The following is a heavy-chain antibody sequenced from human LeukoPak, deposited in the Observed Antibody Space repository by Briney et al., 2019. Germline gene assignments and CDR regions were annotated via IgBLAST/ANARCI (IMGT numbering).Heavy chain of an antibody. CDR2: IYYSGST. V-gene: IGHV4-59*12. CDR3: ARSMVRGVIIARRYLDY. Sequence: ASETLSLTCTVSGGSISSYYWSWIRQPPGKGLEWIGYIYYSGSTNYNPSLKSRVTISVDTSKNQFSLKLSSVTAADTAVYYCARSMVRGVIIARRYLDYWGQGTLVTVSS. CDR1: GGSISSYY. D-gene: IGHD3-10*01. J-gene: IGHJ4*02.